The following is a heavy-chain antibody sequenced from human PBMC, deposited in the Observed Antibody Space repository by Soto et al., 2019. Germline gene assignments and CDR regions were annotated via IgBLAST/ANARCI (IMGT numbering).Heavy chain of an antibody. V-gene: IGHV3-9*01. Sequence: EVQLVESGGGLVQPGRSLRLSCAASGLSFDDYAMHWVRQVPGKGLEWVSGISWNGGSIGYAVSVKGRFSISRDNAKNSLYLQMNSLRVEDTALYYCGKSMGGTANGMGVWGQGTTVTVSS. CDR3: GKSMGGTANGMGV. CDR2: ISWNGGSI. J-gene: IGHJ6*02. D-gene: IGHD2-21*02. CDR1: GLSFDDYA.